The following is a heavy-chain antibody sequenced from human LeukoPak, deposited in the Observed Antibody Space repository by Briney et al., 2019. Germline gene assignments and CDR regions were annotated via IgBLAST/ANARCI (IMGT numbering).Heavy chain of an antibody. CDR3: ARDRVAAAPLDAFDI. Sequence: GGSLRLSCAASGFTFSDYYMSWIRQAPGKGLEWVSYISSSGSTIYYADSVKGRFTISRDNAKNSLYLQMNSLRAEDTAVYYCARDRVAAAPLDAFDIWGQGTMVTVSS. D-gene: IGHD6-13*01. J-gene: IGHJ3*02. CDR1: GFTFSDYY. CDR2: ISSSGSTI. V-gene: IGHV3-11*04.